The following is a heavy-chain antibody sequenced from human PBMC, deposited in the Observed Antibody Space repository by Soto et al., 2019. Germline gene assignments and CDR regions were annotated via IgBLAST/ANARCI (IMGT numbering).Heavy chain of an antibody. CDR1: RYTLTELF. J-gene: IGHJ4*02. V-gene: IGHV1-24*01. D-gene: IGHD3-3*01. CDR2: FDPEDGET. Sequence: APVKVSCKVFRYTLTELFMHLVRQAPGKGLEWMGGFDPEDGETIYAQKFQGRVTMTEDTSTDTAYMELSSLRSEDTAVYYCATGSWSGYYLDYRGQGTLVTVSS. CDR3: ATGSWSGYYLDY.